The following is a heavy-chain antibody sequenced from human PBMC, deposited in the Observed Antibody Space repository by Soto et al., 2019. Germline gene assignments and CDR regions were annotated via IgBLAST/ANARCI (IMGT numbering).Heavy chain of an antibody. Sequence: QVQLVQSGAEVKKPGSSVKVSCEASGGTFSSYTISWVRQAPGQGLEWMGRIIPILGIANYAQKFQGRVTITADKSTSTAYMELSSLRSEDTAVYYCARLGGWQHPVEGNWFDPCSLGTLVTVSS. V-gene: IGHV1-69*02. CDR1: GGTFSSYT. J-gene: IGHJ5*02. D-gene: IGHD6-13*01. CDR3: ARLGGWQHPVEGNWFDP. CDR2: IIPILGIA.